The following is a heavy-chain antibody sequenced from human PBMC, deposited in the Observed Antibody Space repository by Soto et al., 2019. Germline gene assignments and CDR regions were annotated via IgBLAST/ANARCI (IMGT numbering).Heavy chain of an antibody. CDR1: GYSFTSYW. CDR2: IDPSDSYT. D-gene: IGHD4-17*01. Sequence: PGESLKISCKGSGYSFTSYWISWVRQMPGKGLEWMGRIDPSDSYTNYSPSFQGHVTISADKSISTAYLQWSSLKASDTAMYYCARRESTTTEVGDAFDIWGQGTMVTVSS. V-gene: IGHV5-10-1*01. J-gene: IGHJ3*02. CDR3: ARRESTTTEVGDAFDI.